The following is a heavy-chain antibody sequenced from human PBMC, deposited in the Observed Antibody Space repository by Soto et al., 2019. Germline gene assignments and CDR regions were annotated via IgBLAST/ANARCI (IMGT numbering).Heavy chain of an antibody. V-gene: IGHV1-69*08. CDR2: IIPILGIA. D-gene: IGHD3-22*01. J-gene: IGHJ3*02. CDR3: ARDLNYDSSGYSGLDAFDI. CDR1: GGTFSSYT. Sequence: QVQLVQSGAEVKKPGSSVKVSCKASGGTFSSYTISWVRQAPGQGLEWMGRIIPILGIANYAQKFQGRVTITADKXXSXAXXELSSLGSEDTAVYYCARDLNYDSSGYSGLDAFDIWGQGTMVTVSS.